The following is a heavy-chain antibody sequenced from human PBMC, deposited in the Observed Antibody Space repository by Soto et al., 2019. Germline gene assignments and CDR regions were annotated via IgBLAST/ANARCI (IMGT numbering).Heavy chain of an antibody. J-gene: IGHJ4*02. D-gene: IGHD2-15*01. CDR3: ARDARYCSGGSCYRSEFDY. CDR1: GFTFSSYG. CDR2: IWYDGSNK. Sequence: GGSLRLSCAASGFTFSSYGMHWVRQAPGKGLEWVAVIWYDGSNKYYADSVKGRFTISRDNSKNTLYLQMNSLRAEDTAVYYCARDARYCSGGSCYRSEFDYWGQGTLVTVSS. V-gene: IGHV3-33*01.